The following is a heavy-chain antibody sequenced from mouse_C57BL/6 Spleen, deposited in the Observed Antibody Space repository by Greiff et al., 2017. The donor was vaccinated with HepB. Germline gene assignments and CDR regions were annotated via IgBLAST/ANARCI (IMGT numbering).Heavy chain of an antibody. CDR2: IYPGDGDT. Sequence: QVQLQQSGPELVKPGASVKISCKASGYAFSSSWMNWVKQRPGKGLEWIGRIYPGDGDTNYNGKFKGKATLTADKSSSTAYMQLSSLTSEDSAVYFCARPGSNYVNYAMDYWGQGTSVTVSS. J-gene: IGHJ4*01. D-gene: IGHD2-5*01. CDR1: GYAFSSSW. V-gene: IGHV1-82*01. CDR3: ARPGSNYVNYAMDY.